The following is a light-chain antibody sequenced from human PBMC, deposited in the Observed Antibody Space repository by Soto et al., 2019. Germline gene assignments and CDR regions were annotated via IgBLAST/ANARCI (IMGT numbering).Light chain of an antibody. V-gene: IGKV1-5*01. CDR3: QQYTTYPYT. J-gene: IGKJ2*01. CDR1: QSVTNW. Sequence: DIQMTQSPSTLSASVGDRVTITCRASQSVTNWLAWYQQKPGKAPNLLIYDASRLQSGIPSRFSGSGSGTEFTITISSLQPDDFATYYCQQYTTYPYTFGQVTKLEIK. CDR2: DAS.